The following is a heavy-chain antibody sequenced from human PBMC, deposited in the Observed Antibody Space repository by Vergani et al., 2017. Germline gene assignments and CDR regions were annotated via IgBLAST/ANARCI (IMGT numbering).Heavy chain of an antibody. CDR1: GYTFTSYG. V-gene: IGHV1-69*13. J-gene: IGHJ3*01. CDR2: IIPIFGTA. CDR3: ASQLRYCSSTSCYLL. D-gene: IGHD2-2*01. Sequence: QVQLVQSGAEVKKPGASVKVSCKASGYTFTSYGISWVRQAPGQGLEWMGGIIPIFGTANYAQKFQGRVTITADESTSTAYMELSSLRSEDTAVYYCASQLRYCSSTSCYLLWGQGTMVTVSS.